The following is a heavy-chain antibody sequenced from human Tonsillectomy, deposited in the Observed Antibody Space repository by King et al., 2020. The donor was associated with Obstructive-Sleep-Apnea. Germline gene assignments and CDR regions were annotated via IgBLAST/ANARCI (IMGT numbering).Heavy chain of an antibody. Sequence: VQLVESGGGLVWPGGSLRLSCAASGFTFSDYFMAWFRQAPGKGLQWVSYIGRDSATYYAASVRGQFTVSRDNAKNSMYLQMNSLRVEDTAVYSCARVGSTTAAGMIDYWGQGTLVTVSS. CDR1: GFTFSDYF. J-gene: IGHJ4*02. D-gene: IGHD6-13*01. CDR2: IGRDSAT. CDR3: ARVGSTTAAGMIDY. V-gene: IGHV3-11*01.